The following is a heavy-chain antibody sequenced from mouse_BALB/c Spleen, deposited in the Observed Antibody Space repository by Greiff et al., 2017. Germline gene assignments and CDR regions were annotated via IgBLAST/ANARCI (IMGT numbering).Heavy chain of an antibody. CDR2: IDPENGDT. V-gene: IGHV14-4*02. CDR3: KAYYYGSSLDY. CDR1: GFNIKDYY. D-gene: IGHD1-1*01. J-gene: IGHJ2*01. Sequence: EVMLVESGAELVRSGASVKLSCTASGFNIKDYYMHWVKQRPEQGLEWIGWIDPENGDTEYAPKFQGKATMTADTSSNTAYLQLSSLTSEDTAVYYCKAYYYGSSLDYWGQGTTLTVSS.